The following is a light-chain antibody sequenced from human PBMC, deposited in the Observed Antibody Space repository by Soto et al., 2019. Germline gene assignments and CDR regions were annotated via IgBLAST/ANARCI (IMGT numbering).Light chain of an antibody. CDR2: WAS. CDR1: QSVLYSSNNKNY. V-gene: IGKV4-1*01. J-gene: IGKJ4*01. CDR3: QQYYSTPH. Sequence: DIVMTQSPDSLAVSLGERATINCKSSQSVLYSSNNKNYLALYQQKPGQPPKLLIYWASTRESGVPDRFSGSGSGTDFTLTISSLQAEDVAVYYCQQYYSTPHFGGGTKVEIK.